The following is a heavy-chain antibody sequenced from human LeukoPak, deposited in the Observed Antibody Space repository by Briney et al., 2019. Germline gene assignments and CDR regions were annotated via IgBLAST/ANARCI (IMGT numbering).Heavy chain of an antibody. V-gene: IGHV1-69*06. CDR1: GGTFSSYA. CDR3: ARALRLASYYYGMDV. D-gene: IGHD5/OR15-5a*01. Sequence: SVKVSCKASGGTFSSYAISWVRQAPGQGLEWMGGIIPIFGTANYAQKFQGRVTITADKSTSTAYMELSSLRSEDTAVYYCARALRLASYYYGMDVWGKGTTVTVSS. CDR2: IIPIFGTA. J-gene: IGHJ6*04.